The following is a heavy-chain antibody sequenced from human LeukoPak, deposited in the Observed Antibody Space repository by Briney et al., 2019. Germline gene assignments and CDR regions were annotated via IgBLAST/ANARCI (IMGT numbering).Heavy chain of an antibody. CDR3: AKDLPSYDYVWGSYRSNDAFDI. J-gene: IGHJ3*02. CDR1: GFTFSSCA. Sequence: GGSLRLSCAASGFTFSSCAMSWVRQAPGKGLEWVSAISGSGGSTYYADSVKGRFTISRDNSKNTLYLQMNSLRAEDTAVYYCAKDLPSYDYVWGSYRSNDAFDIWGQGTTVTVSS. D-gene: IGHD3-16*02. CDR2: ISGSGGST. V-gene: IGHV3-23*01.